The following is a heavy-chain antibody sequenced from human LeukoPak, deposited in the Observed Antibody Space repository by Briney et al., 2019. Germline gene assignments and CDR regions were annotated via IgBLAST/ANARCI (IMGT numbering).Heavy chain of an antibody. D-gene: IGHD2-15*01. V-gene: IGHV3-48*04. J-gene: IGHJ3*02. CDR2: ISSSSSTI. CDR1: GFTFSSYS. Sequence: GGSLRLSCAASGFTFSSYSMNWVRQAPGKGLEWVSYISSSSSTIYYADSVKGRFTISRDNAKNSLYLQMNSLRAEDTAVYYCAKDPPDIVVVVAARGTDAFDIWGQGTMVAVSS. CDR3: AKDPPDIVVVVAARGTDAFDI.